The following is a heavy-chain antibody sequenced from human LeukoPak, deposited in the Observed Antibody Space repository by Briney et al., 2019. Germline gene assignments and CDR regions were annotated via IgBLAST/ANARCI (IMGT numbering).Heavy chain of an antibody. D-gene: IGHD6-19*01. V-gene: IGHV4-59*01. Sequence: PSETLSLTCTVSGGSISSYYWSWIRQPPGKGLEWIGYIYYSGSTNYNPSLKSRVTISVDMSKNQLSLKLSSVTAADTAVYYCARARIAVAGILYYYYGMDVWGQGTTVTVSS. CDR1: GGSISSYY. CDR2: IYYSGST. J-gene: IGHJ6*02. CDR3: ARARIAVAGILYYYYGMDV.